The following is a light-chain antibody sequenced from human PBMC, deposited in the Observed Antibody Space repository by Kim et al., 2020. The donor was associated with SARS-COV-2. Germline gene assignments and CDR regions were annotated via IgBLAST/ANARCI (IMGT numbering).Light chain of an antibody. CDR2: YAS. Sequence: SASVGDRVTITCQASQDISNYLNWCQQKPGKAPKLLIYYASNLETGVPSRFSGSGSGTDFTFTISSLQPEDVATYYCQQYDNLPYTFGQGTKLEI. CDR3: QQYDNLPYT. CDR1: QDISNY. V-gene: IGKV1-33*01. J-gene: IGKJ2*01.